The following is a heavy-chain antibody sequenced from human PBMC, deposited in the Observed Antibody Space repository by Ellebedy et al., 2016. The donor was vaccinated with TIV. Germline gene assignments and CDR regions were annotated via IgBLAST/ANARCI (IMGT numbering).Heavy chain of an antibody. Sequence: MPSETLSLTCSVSGGSIWTYRWSWIRQPPGKGLEWIGDIYYTGPTRCNPSLKSRVAMSVDMSKSQLSLKLGSVIPADTAVYYCARGGSGWYFDIWGQGTLVTVSS. CDR2: IYYTGPT. V-gene: IGHV4-59*01. CDR3: ARGGSGWYFDI. J-gene: IGHJ4*02. D-gene: IGHD6-19*01. CDR1: GGSIWTYR.